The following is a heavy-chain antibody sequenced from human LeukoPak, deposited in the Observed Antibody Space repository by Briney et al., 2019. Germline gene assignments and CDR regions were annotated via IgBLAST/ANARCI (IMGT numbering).Heavy chain of an antibody. Sequence: GGSLRLSCAASGINFNTYAMHWVSQAPGNGLEWVSLISGDGDRTSYADSVKGRFTISRDNDKNSLYLQMNSLTIEDTALYYCAKDRGYEVVFDPWGQGTLVAVSS. CDR2: ISGDGDRT. CDR1: GINFNTYA. J-gene: IGHJ5*02. V-gene: IGHV3-43*02. CDR3: AKDRGYEVVFDP. D-gene: IGHD5-12*01.